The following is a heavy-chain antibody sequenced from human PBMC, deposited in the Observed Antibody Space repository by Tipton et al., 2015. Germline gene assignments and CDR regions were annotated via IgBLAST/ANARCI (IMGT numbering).Heavy chain of an antibody. CDR2: VYYSGST. CDR1: GGSTSTANYY. D-gene: IGHD3-3*01. Sequence: TLSLTCNVSGGSTSTANYYWGWIRQPPGKGLEWIGTVYYSGSTHYNPSLKSRVSISVDTPKNQFSLRLSSVTAADTAVYYCARQRGSYFHDLWSGFYGYAFDIWGQGTMVTVSS. V-gene: IGHV4-39*01. CDR3: ARQRGSYFHDLWSGFYGYAFDI. J-gene: IGHJ3*02.